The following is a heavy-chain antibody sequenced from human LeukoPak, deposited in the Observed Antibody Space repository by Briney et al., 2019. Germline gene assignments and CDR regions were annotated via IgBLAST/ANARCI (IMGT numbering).Heavy chain of an antibody. J-gene: IGHJ4*02. Sequence: SETLSLTCTVSGGSISSGSSYWGWIRQPPGKGLEWIGSIYYSGSTYYNPSLKSRVTISVDTSKNQFSLKLSSVTAADTAVYYCARRRANGVCYRPAGDYWGQGTLVTVSS. D-gene: IGHD2-8*01. CDR2: IYYSGST. CDR3: ARRRANGVCYRPAGDY. V-gene: IGHV4-39*07. CDR1: GGSISSGSSY.